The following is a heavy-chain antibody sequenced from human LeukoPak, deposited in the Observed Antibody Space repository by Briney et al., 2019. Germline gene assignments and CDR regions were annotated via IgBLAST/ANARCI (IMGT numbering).Heavy chain of an antibody. D-gene: IGHD3-3*01. CDR3: ARAPPGLGLRFLEWLSTFDY. J-gene: IGHJ4*02. CDR1: GYTFTSYG. Sequence: GASVKVSCKASGYTFTSYGISWVRQAPGQGLEWMGWISAYNGNTNYAQKLQGRVTMTTDTSTSTAYMELRSLRSDDTAVYYCARAPPGLGLRFLEWLSTFDYWGQGTLVTVSS. CDR2: ISAYNGNT. V-gene: IGHV1-18*01.